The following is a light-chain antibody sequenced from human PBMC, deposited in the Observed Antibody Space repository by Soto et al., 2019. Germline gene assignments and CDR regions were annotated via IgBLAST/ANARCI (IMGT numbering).Light chain of an antibody. Sequence: QSVLTQPPSASGTPGQRVTTSSSGSCYIIGTNTVNWYQQLPGSAPKFLNYSNNQRPSGVPDRFSGSKSGTSASLAISGLQPDDEADYYCAAWDGSLNGVLFGGGTKLTVL. CDR3: AAWDGSLNGVL. CDR1: CYIIGTNT. V-gene: IGLV1-44*01. CDR2: SNN. J-gene: IGLJ2*01.